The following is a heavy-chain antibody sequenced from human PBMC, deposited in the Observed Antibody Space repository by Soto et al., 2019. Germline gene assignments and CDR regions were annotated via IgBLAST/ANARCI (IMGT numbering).Heavy chain of an antibody. CDR3: ARGLSAGRRSYYDILTGYYGYYYYGMDV. D-gene: IGHD3-9*01. V-gene: IGHV1-8*01. J-gene: IGHJ6*02. CDR1: GYTFTSYD. Sequence: ASVKVSCKASGYTFTSYDINWVRQATGQGLEWMGWMNPNSGNTGYAQKFQGRVTMTRNTSISTAYMELSSLRSEDTAVYYCARGLSAGRRSYYDILTGYYGYYYYGMDVWGQGTTVTAS. CDR2: MNPNSGNT.